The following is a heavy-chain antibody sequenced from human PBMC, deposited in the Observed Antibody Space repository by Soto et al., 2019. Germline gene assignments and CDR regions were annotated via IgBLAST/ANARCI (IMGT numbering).Heavy chain of an antibody. CDR1: GYTFTSYG. J-gene: IGHJ5*02. V-gene: IGHV1-18*01. Sequence: ASVKVSCKASGYTFTSYGISWVRQAPGQGLEWMGWISAYNGNTNYAQKLQGRVTMTTDTSTSTAYMELRSLRSDDTAVYYCARVRLYSGSYWFDPWGQGTLVIVSS. D-gene: IGHD1-26*01. CDR3: ARVRLYSGSYWFDP. CDR2: ISAYNGNT.